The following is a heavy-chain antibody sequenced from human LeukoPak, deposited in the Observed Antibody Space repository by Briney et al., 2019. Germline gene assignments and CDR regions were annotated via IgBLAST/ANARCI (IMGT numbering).Heavy chain of an antibody. J-gene: IGHJ4*02. CDR2: ISYDGRNK. D-gene: IGHD1-14*01. CDR3: AEDRKVCDC. CDR1: VLSFSSYA. Sequence: GGSLRLSCVPSVLSFSSYAMQWLRQAPGKGLEWVAVISYDGRNKYYADSVRRQLHVSVEYSKNTLDLQMNSLRAEDAAVYYCAEDRKVCDCWGQGTLVTVSS. V-gene: IGHV3-30*18.